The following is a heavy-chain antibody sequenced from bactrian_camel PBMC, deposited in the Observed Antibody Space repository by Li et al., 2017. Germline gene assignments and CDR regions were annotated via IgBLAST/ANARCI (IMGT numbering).Heavy chain of an antibody. D-gene: IGHD3*01. J-gene: IGHJ4*01. Sequence: VQLVESGGGSVQAGGSLRLSCAASGYTYNTYCIGWFRQAPGKEREGVASIHRDGSTYYADSVKGRFTISKENVRNTLYLQMNSLKTEDAAMYYCAADPYMTCIPPNVPRFDFLGQGNQVTV. CDR1: GYTYNTYC. CDR2: IHRDGST. V-gene: IGHV3S67*01.